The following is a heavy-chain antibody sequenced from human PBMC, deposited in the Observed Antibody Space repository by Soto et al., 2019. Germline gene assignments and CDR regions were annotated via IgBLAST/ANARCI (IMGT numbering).Heavy chain of an antibody. D-gene: IGHD1-20*01. CDR2: ITTHNGDT. V-gene: IGHV1-18*04. J-gene: IGHJ6*03. Sequence: QVQLVQSGAEVKRPGASVKVSCKASGDTLKTFDVRWVRQAPGQGPEWMAWITTHNGDTNFAQKFRGRVSLTADTSAATAFVELRNHRADDTRFYLGARFNFTGAGDNYYYYMAVCGQGTTAPVS. CDR3: ARFNFTGAGDNYYYYMAV. CDR1: GDTLKTFD.